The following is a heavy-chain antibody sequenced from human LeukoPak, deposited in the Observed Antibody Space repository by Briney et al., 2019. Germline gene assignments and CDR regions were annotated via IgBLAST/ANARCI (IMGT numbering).Heavy chain of an antibody. CDR1: GGSISSYY. Sequence: PSETLSLTRTVSGGSISSYYWSWIRQPAGKGLEWIGRIYTSGSTNYDPSLKSRVTMSVDTSKNQFSLKLSSVTAADTAVYYCARFCSSTSCYWGDAFDIWGQGTMVTVSS. J-gene: IGHJ3*02. D-gene: IGHD2-2*01. CDR3: ARFCSSTSCYWGDAFDI. CDR2: IYTSGST. V-gene: IGHV4-4*07.